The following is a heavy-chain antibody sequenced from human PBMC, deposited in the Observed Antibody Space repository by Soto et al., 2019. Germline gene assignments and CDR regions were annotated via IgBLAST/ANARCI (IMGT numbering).Heavy chain of an antibody. J-gene: IGHJ5*02. CDR3: ARGSGYSSGWSNWFDP. D-gene: IGHD6-19*01. V-gene: IGHV4-39*01. Sequence: PSDTLSLTCTVSGGSISISSYYWGWILHPPGKGLEWIGSIYYSGSTYYNPSLKSRVTISVDTSKNQFSLKLSSVTAADTAVYYCARGSGYSSGWSNWFDPWGQGTQVTVSS. CDR1: GGSISISSYY. CDR2: IYYSGST.